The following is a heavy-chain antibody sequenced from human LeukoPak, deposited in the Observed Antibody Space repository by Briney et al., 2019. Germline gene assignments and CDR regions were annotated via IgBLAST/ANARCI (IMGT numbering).Heavy chain of an antibody. CDR2: ISYDGSNK. Sequence: PGGSLRLSCAGSAFTFRNYGMHWVRQAPGKGLEWVALISYDGSNKYYADSVKGRFTISRDNSKNTLYLQMNSLRAEDTAVYYCSRGGYGDYNNWFDPWGQGTLVIVSS. D-gene: IGHD4-17*01. CDR1: AFTFRNYG. J-gene: IGHJ5*02. V-gene: IGHV3-30*03. CDR3: SRGGYGDYNNWFDP.